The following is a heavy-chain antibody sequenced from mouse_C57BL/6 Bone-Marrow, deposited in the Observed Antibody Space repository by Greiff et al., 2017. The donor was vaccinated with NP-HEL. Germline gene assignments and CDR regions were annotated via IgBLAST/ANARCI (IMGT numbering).Heavy chain of an antibody. J-gene: IGHJ3*01. Sequence: EVKLLESGAELVKPGASVKLSCTASGFNIKDYYMHWVKQRTEQGLEWIGRIDPEDGDTNYAPKFQGKATITADTSSNTAYLQLSSLTSEDTAVYYCARGSNYVWFAYWGQGTLVTVSA. CDR2: IDPEDGDT. V-gene: IGHV14-2*01. CDR1: GFNIKDYY. CDR3: ARGSNYVWFAY. D-gene: IGHD2-5*01.